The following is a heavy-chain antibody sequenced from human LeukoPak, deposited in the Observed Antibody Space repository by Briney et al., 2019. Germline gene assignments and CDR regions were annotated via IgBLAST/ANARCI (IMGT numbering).Heavy chain of an antibody. J-gene: IGHJ2*01. CDR1: GYTFTSYG. CDR2: FDPEDGET. CDR3: ATVGATYNWYFDL. D-gene: IGHD1-26*01. Sequence: ASVKVSCKASGYTFTSYGISWVRQAPGKGLEWMGGFDPEDGETIYAQKFQGRVTMTEDTSTDTAYMELSSLRSEDTAVYYCATVGATYNWYFDLWGRGTLVTVSS. V-gene: IGHV1-24*01.